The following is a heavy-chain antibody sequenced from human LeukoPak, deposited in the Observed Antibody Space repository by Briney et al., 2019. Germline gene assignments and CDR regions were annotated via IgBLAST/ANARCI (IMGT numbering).Heavy chain of an antibody. D-gene: IGHD6-13*01. CDR2: ISAYNGNT. J-gene: IGHJ5*02. V-gene: IGHV1-18*01. CDR3: ARDIPGIAAENWFDP. CDR1: GYTFTSYG. Sequence: ASVKVSCKASGYTFTSYGISWVRQAPGQGLEWMGWISAYNGNTNYAQKLQGRVTMTTDTSTSTAYMELRSLRSDDTAVYYCARDIPGIAAENWFDPWGQGTLVTVSS.